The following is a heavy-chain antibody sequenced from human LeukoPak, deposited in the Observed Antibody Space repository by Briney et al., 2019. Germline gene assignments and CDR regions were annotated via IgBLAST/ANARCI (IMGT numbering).Heavy chain of an antibody. D-gene: IGHD3-10*01. CDR2: INHSGST. V-gene: IGHV4-34*01. CDR1: GGTFSGYY. J-gene: IGHJ5*02. Sequence: SETLSLTCAVNGGTFSGYYWSWIRQPPGKGLEWIGEINHSGSTNYNPSLKSRVTISVDTSKNQFSLKLGSVTAADTAVYYCARRGGDGSGSYYKAWGQGTLVTVSS. CDR3: ARRGGDGSGSYYKA.